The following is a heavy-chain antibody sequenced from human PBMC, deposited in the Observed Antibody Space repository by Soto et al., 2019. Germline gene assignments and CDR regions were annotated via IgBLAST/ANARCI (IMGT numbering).Heavy chain of an antibody. V-gene: IGHV1-69*13. CDR3: PRRFLDTPLVIPAFAI. CDR2: IIPIFGTA. Sequence: SVKVSCKASGGTFSSYAISWVRQAPGQGLEWMGGIIPIFGTANYAQKFQGRVTITADESTSTAYMELSSLRSEDTAVYYCPRRFLDTPLVIPAFAILGPGTMVTAS. J-gene: IGHJ3*02. D-gene: IGHD5-18*01. CDR1: GGTFSSYA.